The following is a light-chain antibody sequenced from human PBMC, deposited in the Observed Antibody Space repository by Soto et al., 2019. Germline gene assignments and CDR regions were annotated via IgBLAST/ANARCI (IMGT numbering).Light chain of an antibody. CDR2: DVS. CDR1: SSDVGGYNY. CDR3: SSYTSRSTVV. V-gene: IGLV2-14*01. J-gene: IGLJ2*01. Sequence: QSVLTQPASVSGSPGQSITISCTGTSSDVGGYNYVSWYQQHPGKAPKLMIYDVSNRPSGVSNRFSCSKSGNTASLTISGLQAEDEADYYCSSYTSRSTVVFGGGTQLTVL.